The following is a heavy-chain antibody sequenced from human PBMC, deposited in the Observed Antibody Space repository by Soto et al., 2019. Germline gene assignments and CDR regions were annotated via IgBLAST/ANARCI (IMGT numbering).Heavy chain of an antibody. J-gene: IGHJ6*02. CDR2: INPNSGGT. Sequence: GASVKVSCKASGYTFTGYYMHWVRQAPGQGLEWMGWINPNSGGTNYAQKFQGWVTMTRDTSISTAYMELSRLRSDDTAVYYCARVGKCSGSYHECYYYGMDVWGQGTXVTVSS. CDR3: ARVGKCSGSYHECYYYGMDV. V-gene: IGHV1-2*04. D-gene: IGHD1-26*01. CDR1: GYTFTGYY.